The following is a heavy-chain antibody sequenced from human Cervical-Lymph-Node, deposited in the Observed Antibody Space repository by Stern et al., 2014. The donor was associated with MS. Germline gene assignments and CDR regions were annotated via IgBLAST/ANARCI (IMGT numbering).Heavy chain of an antibody. V-gene: IGHV2-70*01. CDR3: ARIRGQPRGYYGMDV. Sequence: QVTLRESGPALVKPTQTITLTSTFSGFSLSTSGMCVSWIRQPPGKALEWLALIDWDDDKYYSTSLKTRLTISKDTSKNQVVLTMTNMDPVDTATYYCARIRGQPRGYYGMDVWGQGTTVTVSS. D-gene: IGHD1-1*01. J-gene: IGHJ6*02. CDR2: IDWDDDK. CDR1: GFSLSTSGMC.